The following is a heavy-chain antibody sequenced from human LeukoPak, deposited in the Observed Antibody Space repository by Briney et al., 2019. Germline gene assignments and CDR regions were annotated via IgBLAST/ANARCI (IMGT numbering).Heavy chain of an antibody. CDR1: GFTFSSYE. Sequence: GGSLRLSCAASGFTFSSYEMNWVRQAPGKGLEWVSYINSNGSTIYYADSVKGRFTISRDNARNSLYLQMNSLRAEDTAVYYCARGLGYCSGGSCYLVHYYYYYMDVWGKGTTVTVSS. D-gene: IGHD2-15*01. CDR3: ARGLGYCSGGSCYLVHYYYYYMDV. J-gene: IGHJ6*03. V-gene: IGHV3-48*03. CDR2: INSNGSTI.